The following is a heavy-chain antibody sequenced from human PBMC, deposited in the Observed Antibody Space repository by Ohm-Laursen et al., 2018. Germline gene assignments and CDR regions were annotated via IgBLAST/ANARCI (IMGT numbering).Heavy chain of an antibody. Sequence: PSDTLSLTCTVSGGSISSYYWSWIRQPAGKGLEWIGRIYTSGSTNYNPSLKSRVTMSVDTSKNQFSLKLTSVTAADTAVYYCALVPRPYHPDVWGQGTTVTVSS. D-gene: IGHD2-2*01. V-gene: IGHV4-4*07. CDR3: ALVPRPYHPDV. CDR2: IYTSGST. CDR1: GGSISSYY. J-gene: IGHJ6*02.